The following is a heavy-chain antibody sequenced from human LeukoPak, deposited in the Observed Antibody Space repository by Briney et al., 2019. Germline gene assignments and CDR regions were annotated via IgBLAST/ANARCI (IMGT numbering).Heavy chain of an antibody. CDR1: GGSFSGYY. V-gene: IGHV4-34*01. Sequence: SETLSLTCAVYGGSFSGYYWSWIRQPPGKGLEWIGEINHSGSTNYNPSLKSRVTISVDTSKNQFSLKLSSVTAADTAVYYCARTKNQGMRNAFDIWGQGTMVTVSS. J-gene: IGHJ3*02. CDR2: INHSGST. D-gene: IGHD1-14*01. CDR3: ARTKNQGMRNAFDI.